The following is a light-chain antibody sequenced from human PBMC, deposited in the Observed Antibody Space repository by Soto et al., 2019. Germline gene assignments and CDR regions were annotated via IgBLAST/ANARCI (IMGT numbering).Light chain of an antibody. CDR3: SSYTSSSPVV. V-gene: IGLV2-14*01. Sequence: QSALTQPASVSGSPGQSITISCTGTSSDIGSSNYVSWYQQHPGKVPKLIISDVKNRPSGVSSRFSGSKSGNTASQIISGLQAEDDADYYCSSYTSSSPVVFGGGTKVTVL. CDR2: DVK. CDR1: SSDIGSSNY. J-gene: IGLJ2*01.